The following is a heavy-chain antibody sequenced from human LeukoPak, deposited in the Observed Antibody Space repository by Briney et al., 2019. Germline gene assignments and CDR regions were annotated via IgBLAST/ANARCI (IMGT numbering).Heavy chain of an antibody. CDR2: ISGSGGST. J-gene: IGHJ5*02. Sequence: GGSLRLSCAASGFTFSSYAMSWVRQAPGKGLEWVSAISGSGGSTYYADSVKGQFTISRDNSKNTLYLQMNSLRAEDTAVYYCAKGIAAGLQNWFDPWGQGTLVTVSS. V-gene: IGHV3-23*01. CDR3: AKGIAAGLQNWFDP. D-gene: IGHD6-13*01. CDR1: GFTFSSYA.